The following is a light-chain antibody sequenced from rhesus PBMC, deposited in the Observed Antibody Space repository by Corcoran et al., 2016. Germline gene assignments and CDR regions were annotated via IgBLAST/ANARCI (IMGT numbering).Light chain of an antibody. CDR1: QGISSY. CDR2: DAS. CDR3: LQHNSYPLT. J-gene: IGKJ4*01. V-gene: IGKV1-28*03. Sequence: DIQMTQSPSSLSASVGDTVTITCRAIQGISSYLNWFQQKPGKAPHLLIYDASSLESWVPSRFSGSGSGADFTITISSLQPEDFAADYCLQHNSYPLTFGGGTKVEIK.